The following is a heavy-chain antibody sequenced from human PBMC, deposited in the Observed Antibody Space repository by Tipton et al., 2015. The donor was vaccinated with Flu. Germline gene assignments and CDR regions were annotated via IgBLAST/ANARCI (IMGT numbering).Heavy chain of an antibody. CDR2: ISSSSSYI. D-gene: IGHD6-13*01. CDR1: GFTFSSYS. J-gene: IGHJ4*02. CDR3: ARDISAVGGSSWQIDY. Sequence: SLRLSCAASGFTFSSYSMNWVRQAPGKGLEWVSSISSSSSYIYYADSVKGRFTISRDNAKNSLYLQMNSLRAEDTAVYYCARDISAVGGSSWQIDYWGQGTLVTVSS. V-gene: IGHV3-21*01.